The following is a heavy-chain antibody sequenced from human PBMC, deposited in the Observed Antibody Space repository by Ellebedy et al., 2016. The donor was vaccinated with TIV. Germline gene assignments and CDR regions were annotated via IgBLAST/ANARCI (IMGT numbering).Heavy chain of an antibody. CDR1: GGSISSGGYY. D-gene: IGHD3-9*01. Sequence: SETLSLXXTVSGGSISSGGYYWSWIRQHPGKGLEWIGYIYYSGSTYYNPSLKSRVTISVDTSKNQFSLKLSSVTAADTAVYYCARANFDEGYYFDYWGQGTLLTVSS. CDR3: ARANFDEGYYFDY. V-gene: IGHV4-31*03. CDR2: IYYSGST. J-gene: IGHJ4*02.